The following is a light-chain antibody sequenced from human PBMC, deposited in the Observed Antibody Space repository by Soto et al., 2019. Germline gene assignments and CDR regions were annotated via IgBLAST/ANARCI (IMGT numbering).Light chain of an antibody. Sequence: QSALTQPTSVSGSPGQAITISCTGTSSDVGSYNYVSWYQQHPGKSPKLMIFEVTNRPSGVSNRFSGSKSGNTASLTISGLQTADEAHYYCSSYTSSTTLVFGVGTKVTVL. V-gene: IGLV2-14*01. CDR1: SSDVGSYNY. CDR3: SSYTSSTTLV. J-gene: IGLJ2*01. CDR2: EVT.